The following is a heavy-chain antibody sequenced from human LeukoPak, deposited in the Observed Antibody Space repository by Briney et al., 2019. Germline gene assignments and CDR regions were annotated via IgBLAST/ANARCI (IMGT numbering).Heavy chain of an antibody. Sequence: SETLSLTCTVSGGSISSSSYYWGWIRQPPGKGLEWIGSIYYSGSTYYNPSLKSRVTISVDTSKNQFSLMLNSVTAADTAVYYCTRESRRIAAAGPSYYMDVWGRGTTVTVSS. CDR3: TRESRRIAAAGPSYYMDV. CDR2: IYYSGST. J-gene: IGHJ6*03. D-gene: IGHD6-13*01. CDR1: GGSISSSSYY. V-gene: IGHV4-39*07.